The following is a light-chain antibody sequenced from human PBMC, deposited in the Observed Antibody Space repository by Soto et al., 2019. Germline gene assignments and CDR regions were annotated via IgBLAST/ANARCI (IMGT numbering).Light chain of an antibody. CDR3: QQSYTTPLT. V-gene: IGKV1-39*01. CDR2: AAS. CDR1: QSISSY. Sequence: IQMTQSPSSLSASVGNRVTITCRASQSISSYLNWYQQKQGKAPNLLIYAASTSQSGVPSRVIGSGSGTDFTLTIRSLHPVDFATYYCQQSYTTPLTFGGGTKVEIK. J-gene: IGKJ4*01.